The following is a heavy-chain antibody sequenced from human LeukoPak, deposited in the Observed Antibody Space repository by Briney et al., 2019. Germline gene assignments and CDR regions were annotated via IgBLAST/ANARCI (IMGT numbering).Heavy chain of an antibody. CDR3: ARFPGGAEYRHYYYMDV. V-gene: IGHV1-2*02. CDR2: INPNSGGT. CDR1: GYTFTGYY. J-gene: IGHJ6*03. D-gene: IGHD1-14*01. Sequence: ASVKVSCKASGYTFTGYYMHWVRQAPGQELEWMGWINPNSGGTNYAQKFQGRVTMTRDTSISTAYMELSRLRSDDTAVYYCARFPGGAEYRHYYYMDVWGKGTTVTVSS.